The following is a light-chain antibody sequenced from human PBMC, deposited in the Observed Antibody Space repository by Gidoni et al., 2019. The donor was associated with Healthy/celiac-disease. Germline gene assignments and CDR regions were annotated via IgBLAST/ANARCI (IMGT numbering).Light chain of an antibody. CDR1: QSVSSSY. V-gene: IGKV3-20*01. Sequence: RASQSVSSSYLAWYQQKPGQAPRLLIYGASSRATGIPDRFSGSGSGTDFTLTISRLEPEDFAVYYCQQYGSSPPRYTFGHXTKLEIK. CDR3: QQYGSSPPRYT. CDR2: GAS. J-gene: IGKJ2*01.